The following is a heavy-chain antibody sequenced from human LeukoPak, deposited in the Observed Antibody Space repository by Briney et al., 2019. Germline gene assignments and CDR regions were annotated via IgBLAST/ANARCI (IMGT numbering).Heavy chain of an antibody. J-gene: IGHJ4*02. CDR1: GGSFSGYY. Sequence: PSETLSLTCAVYGGSFSGYYWSWIRQPPGKGLEWLGEINHSGSTNYNPSLKSRVTISVDTSKNQFSLKLSSVTAADTAVYYCARGRYDYVWGSYRYPEYYFDYWGQGTLVTVSS. V-gene: IGHV4-34*01. CDR2: INHSGST. CDR3: ARGRYDYVWGSYRYPEYYFDY. D-gene: IGHD3-16*02.